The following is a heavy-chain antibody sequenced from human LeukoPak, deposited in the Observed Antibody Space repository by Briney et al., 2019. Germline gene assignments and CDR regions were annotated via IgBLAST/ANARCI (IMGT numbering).Heavy chain of an antibody. CDR3: ARVEANPLYDDYGDNFDY. D-gene: IGHD4-17*01. J-gene: IGHJ4*02. Sequence: GGSLRLSCTASGFTFTTYSMNWVRQAPGKGLEWVSSIDNSGTYIYYADSVKGRFTISRDNPKNSLYLQMNSLRAEDTAVYYCARVEANPLYDDYGDNFDYWGQGTLVTVSS. CDR1: GFTFTTYS. CDR2: IDNSGTYI. V-gene: IGHV3-21*01.